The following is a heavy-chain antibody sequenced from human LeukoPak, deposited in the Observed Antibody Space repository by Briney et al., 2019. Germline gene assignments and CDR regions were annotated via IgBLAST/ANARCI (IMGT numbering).Heavy chain of an antibody. D-gene: IGHD4-17*01. J-gene: IGHJ4*02. CDR3: AKDWTMTTVTFLDY. CDR1: GFTFSSYG. V-gene: IGHV3-30*18. CDR2: ISYDGSNK. Sequence: PGGSLRLSCAASGFTFSSYGMHWVRQAPGKGLEWVAVISYDGSNKYYADSVKGRFTISRDNSKNTLYLQMNSLRAEDTAVYYCAKDWTMTTVTFLDYWGQGTLVTVSS.